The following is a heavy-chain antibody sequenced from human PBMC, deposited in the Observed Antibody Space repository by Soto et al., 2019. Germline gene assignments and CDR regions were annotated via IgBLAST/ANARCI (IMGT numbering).Heavy chain of an antibody. V-gene: IGHV3-74*01. J-gene: IGHJ5*02. CDR2: ISSDGSST. D-gene: IGHD2-21*02. Sequence: EVQLVESGGGLVQPGGSLRLSCAASGFTFSSYWMQWVRQAPGKGLVWVSRISSDGSSTSYADSVKGRFTISRDNAKNTLYLQMNSLRAEDTAVYYCASAAYCAGDCYSPWGQGTLVTVSS. CDR3: ASAAYCAGDCYSP. CDR1: GFTFSSYW.